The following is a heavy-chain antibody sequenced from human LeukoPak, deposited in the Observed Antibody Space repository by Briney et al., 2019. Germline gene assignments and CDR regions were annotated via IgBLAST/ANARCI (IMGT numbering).Heavy chain of an antibody. CDR1: GFTFSRYW. CDR3: ATGNYYDSRGYYTFGH. CDR2: INGDGSTT. Sequence: GGSLRLSCAASGFTFSRYWMHWVRQAPGKGLVWVLRINGDGSTTSYADSVKGGFTNSRDNAKNTLYLQMNSLRAEDTAVYYCATGNYYDSRGYYTFGHWGQGTLVTVSS. J-gene: IGHJ1*01. V-gene: IGHV3-74*01. D-gene: IGHD3-22*01.